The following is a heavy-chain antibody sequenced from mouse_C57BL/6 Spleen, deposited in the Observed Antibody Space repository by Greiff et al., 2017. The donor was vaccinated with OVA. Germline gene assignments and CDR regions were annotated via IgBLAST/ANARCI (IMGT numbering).Heavy chain of an antibody. Sequence: QVQLKESGAELVRPGASVTLSCKASGYTFTDYEMHWVKQTPVHGLEWIGAIDPETGGTAYNQKFKGKAILTADKSSSTAYMELRSLTSEDSAVYYCTRGYGYPFAYWGQGTLVTVSA. CDR2: IDPETGGT. CDR1: GYTFTDYE. J-gene: IGHJ3*01. V-gene: IGHV1-15*01. CDR3: TRGYGYPFAY. D-gene: IGHD2-2*01.